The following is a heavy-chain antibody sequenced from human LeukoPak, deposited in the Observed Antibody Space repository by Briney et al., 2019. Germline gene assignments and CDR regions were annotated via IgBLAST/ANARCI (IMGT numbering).Heavy chain of an antibody. CDR2: INPSGGST. CDR3: ARGPPPYGSGTYYLDY. V-gene: IGHV1-46*01. CDR1: GYTFTSYY. D-gene: IGHD3-10*01. J-gene: IGHJ4*02. Sequence: ASGKVSCKASGYTFTSYYMHWVRQAPGQGLEWMGIINPSGGSTSYAQKFQARVTMTRDTSTTTVYMELSSLRSEDTAVYYCARGPPPYGSGTYYLDYWGQGTLVTVSS.